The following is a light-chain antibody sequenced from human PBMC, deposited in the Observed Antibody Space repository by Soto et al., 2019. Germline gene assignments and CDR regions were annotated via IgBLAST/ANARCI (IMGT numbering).Light chain of an antibody. CDR2: DAS. J-gene: IGKJ2*01. CDR1: QSVSSY. V-gene: IGKV3-11*01. CDR3: QQRSNWPPYT. Sequence: EIVLTQSPATLSLSPGERATLSCRASQSVSSYLAWYLQNIGQAPRRLIYDASNRATGIPARFSGSGSGTDFTRTISSLEPEDFAVYYCQQRSNWPPYTFGQGTKLEIK.